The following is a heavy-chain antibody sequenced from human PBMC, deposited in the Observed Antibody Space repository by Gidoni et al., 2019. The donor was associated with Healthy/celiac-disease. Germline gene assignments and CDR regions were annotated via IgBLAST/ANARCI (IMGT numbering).Heavy chain of an antibody. CDR2: ISGRGGST. CDR1: GVTCSSYA. V-gene: IGHV3-23*01. CDR3: AKYRNYYYYYMDV. J-gene: IGHJ6*03. Sequence: EVQLLESGGGLVQPGGSLRLSCAASGVTCSSYAMSWVRQAPGKGLEWVSAISGRGGSTYYADSVKGRFPISRDNSKNTLYLQMNSLRAEDTAVYYCAKYRNYYYYYMDVWGKGTTVTVSS.